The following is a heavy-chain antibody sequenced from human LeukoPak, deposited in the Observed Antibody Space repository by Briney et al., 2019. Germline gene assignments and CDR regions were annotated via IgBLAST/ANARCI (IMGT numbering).Heavy chain of an antibody. J-gene: IGHJ4*02. CDR2: IYAGDSNT. Sequence: GESLKISCKGSGYSFISYWIGWVRQMPGKGLEGMGIIYAGDSNTRYSPSFQGQVTISADKSISTAYLQWSSLKASDTAIYYCARHAGGYRYADQWGQGTLVTVSS. V-gene: IGHV5-51*01. CDR1: GYSFISYW. CDR3: ARHAGGYRYADQ. D-gene: IGHD5-18*01.